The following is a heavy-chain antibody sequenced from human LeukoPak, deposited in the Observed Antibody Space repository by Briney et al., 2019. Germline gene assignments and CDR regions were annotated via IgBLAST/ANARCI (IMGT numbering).Heavy chain of an antibody. CDR1: GGSLCGYY. D-gene: IGHD6-13*01. V-gene: IGHV4-34*01. CDR2: INHSVST. Sequence: PSETLSLTCAVYGGSLCGYYCSWTRPPTGQGLDWIGEINHSVSTNYNPSLKSRDTISVDTSKSQFSLWPSSVTAADTAVYYCAREPSGNYSSSWYGFDYWGQGTLVTVSS. J-gene: IGHJ4*02. CDR3: AREPSGNYSSSWYGFDY.